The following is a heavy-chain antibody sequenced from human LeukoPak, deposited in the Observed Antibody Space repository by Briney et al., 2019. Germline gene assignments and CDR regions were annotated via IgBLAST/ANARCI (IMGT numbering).Heavy chain of an antibody. CDR1: GFTVDSNY. V-gene: IGHV3-53*01. Sequence: GGSLRPSCAASGFTVDSNYLSWVRQAPGKGLEWVSTIYTGGNTYYAVSVKGRFTISRDFSKNTVFLHMNSLRAEDTAMYYCARGDDSGYYDYFDYWGQGALVTVSS. CDR3: ARGDDSGYYDYFDY. D-gene: IGHD3-22*01. J-gene: IGHJ4*02. CDR2: IYTGGNT.